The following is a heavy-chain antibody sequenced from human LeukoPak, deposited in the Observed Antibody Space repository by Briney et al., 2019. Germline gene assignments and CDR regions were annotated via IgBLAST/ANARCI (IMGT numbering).Heavy chain of an antibody. CDR2: IYYSGST. CDR3: ARVLDHAEGSSWSLVFDY. D-gene: IGHD6-13*01. J-gene: IGHJ4*02. CDR1: GGSISSSSYY. V-gene: IGHV4-39*07. Sequence: PSETLSLTCTVSGGSISSSSYYWGWIRQPPGKGLEWIGSIYYSGSTYYNPSLKSRVTISVDTSKNQFSLKLSSVTAADTAVYYCARVLDHAEGSSWSLVFDYWGQGTLVTVSS.